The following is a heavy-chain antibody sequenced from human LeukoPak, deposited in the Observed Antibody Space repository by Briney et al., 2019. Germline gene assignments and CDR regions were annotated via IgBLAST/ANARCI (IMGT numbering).Heavy chain of an antibody. V-gene: IGHV4-59*12. CDR3: ARRGFFGSGNYYNPSSYFDV. CDR1: ADSISSYY. CDR2: GHFSGYA. D-gene: IGHD3-10*01. Sequence: SETLSLTCSISADSISSYYWGWIRQTPQRGLELIGYGHFSGYADYNPSLKSRVKLSVDTTKKLLSLRLTSVTAADTAVYYCARRGFFGSGNYYNPSSYFDVWGRGALVTVSS. J-gene: IGHJ2*01.